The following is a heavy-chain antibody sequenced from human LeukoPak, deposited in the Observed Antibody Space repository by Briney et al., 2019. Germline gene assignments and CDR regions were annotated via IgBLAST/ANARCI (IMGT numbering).Heavy chain of an antibody. J-gene: IGHJ4*02. CDR3: ARVDRRGYSDYTAILPDY. CDR2: IYPHDSET. D-gene: IGHD5-12*01. Sequence: GESLKISCKGSGYIFSNYWIAWVRQTPGKGLEFLGIIYPHDSETIYSPSFQGQVTVSADKSTSTAYLQWNTLKASDTAMYYCARVDRRGYSDYTAILPDYWGQGTLVTVSS. V-gene: IGHV5-51*01. CDR1: GYIFSNYW.